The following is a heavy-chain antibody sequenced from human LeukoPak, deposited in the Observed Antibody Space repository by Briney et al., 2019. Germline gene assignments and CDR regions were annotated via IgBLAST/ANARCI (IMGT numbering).Heavy chain of an antibody. CDR3: ACPITIFGVVAPYGMDV. J-gene: IGHJ6*02. D-gene: IGHD3-3*01. V-gene: IGHV3-23*01. CDR2: ISGSGGST. Sequence: GGSLRLSCAASGFTFSSYAMSWVRQAPGKGLEWVSAISGSGGSTYYADSVKGRFTIPRDNSKNTLYLQMNSLRAEDTAVYYCACPITIFGVVAPYGMDVWGQGTTVTVSS. CDR1: GFTFSSYA.